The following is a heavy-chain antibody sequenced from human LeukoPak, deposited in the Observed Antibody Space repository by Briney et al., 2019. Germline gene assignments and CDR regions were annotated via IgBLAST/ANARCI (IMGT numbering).Heavy chain of an antibody. V-gene: IGHV3-7*03. D-gene: IGHD4-17*01. CDR1: GFTFSSYW. J-gene: IGHJ4*02. Sequence: GGSLRLSCAASGFTFSSYWMSWVRQAPGKGLEWMAHIKQDGSEKYYVDSVKGRFTISRDNAKNSLYLQMNSLRAEDTAVYYCARDTDYGDDYFDYWGQGTLVTVSS. CDR3: ARDTDYGDDYFDY. CDR2: IKQDGSEK.